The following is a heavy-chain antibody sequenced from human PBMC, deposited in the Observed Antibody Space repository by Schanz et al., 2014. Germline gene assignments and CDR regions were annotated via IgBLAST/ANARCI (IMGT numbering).Heavy chain of an antibody. J-gene: IGHJ4*02. Sequence: QVQLVQSGAEVKKPGASVKVSCKVSGSIFSKLLMHWVRQGPAKGLEWMGGFDPKKGEAIYAQKFQGRVTMTEDTSTGTAYMELRSLTSEDTAVYYCATGPHIVAAFDYWGQGTLVTVSS. V-gene: IGHV1-24*01. D-gene: IGHD2-21*01. CDR3: ATGPHIVAAFDY. CDR1: GSIFSKLL. CDR2: FDPKKGEA.